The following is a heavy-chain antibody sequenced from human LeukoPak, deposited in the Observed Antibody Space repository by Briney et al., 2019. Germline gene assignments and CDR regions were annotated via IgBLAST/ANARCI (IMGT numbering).Heavy chain of an antibody. V-gene: IGHV3-13*05. D-gene: IGHD6-13*01. J-gene: IGHJ4*02. Sequence: PGGSLRLSCAASGFTFSSYDMRWVRQATGKGLEWVSAIGTAGDPYYPGSVKGRFTISRENAKNSLYLQMNSLRAGDTAVYYCARSLLPMDSSSWYEPFDYWGQGTLVTVSS. CDR3: ARSLLPMDSSSWYEPFDY. CDR2: IGTAGDP. CDR1: GFTFSSYD.